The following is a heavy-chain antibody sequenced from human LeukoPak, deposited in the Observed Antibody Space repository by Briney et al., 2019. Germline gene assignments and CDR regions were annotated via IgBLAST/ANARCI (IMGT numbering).Heavy chain of an antibody. D-gene: IGHD3-10*01. CDR2: IYYSGST. Sequence: SETLSLTCTVSGGSISSSSYYWGWIRQPPGKGLGWIGSIYYSGSTYYNPSLKSRVTISVDTSKNQFSLKLSSVTAADTAVYYCATGPPGANLWFGEPYFDYWGQGTLVTVSS. J-gene: IGHJ4*02. V-gene: IGHV4-39*01. CDR3: ATGPPGANLWFGEPYFDY. CDR1: GGSISSSSYY.